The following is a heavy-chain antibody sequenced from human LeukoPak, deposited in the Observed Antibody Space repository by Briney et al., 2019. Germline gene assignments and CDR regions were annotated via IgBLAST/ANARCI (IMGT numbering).Heavy chain of an antibody. Sequence: SETLSLTCAVSGVSISSRNWWSWVRQSPGKGLEWIGEIYHSGNTHYNPSLKSRVTISVDTSKNQFSLKLSSVTAADTAVYYCARDLRIAVAGTRDYFDYWGQGTLVTVSS. D-gene: IGHD6-19*01. CDR3: ARDLRIAVAGTRDYFDY. CDR1: GVSISSRNW. J-gene: IGHJ4*02. V-gene: IGHV4-4*02. CDR2: IYHSGNT.